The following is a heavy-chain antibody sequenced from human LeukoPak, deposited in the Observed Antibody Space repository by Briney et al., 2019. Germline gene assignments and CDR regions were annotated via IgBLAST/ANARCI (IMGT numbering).Heavy chain of an antibody. D-gene: IGHD5-24*01. CDR3: ARDSRQRGYNVFVY. V-gene: IGHV1-2*02. CDR2: INPNSGDT. CDR1: GYTFTGYY. Sequence: ASVKVSFTSSGYTFTGYYMYWVRQAPGQGLEWMGWINPNSGDTNYAQRFQGRVTLTTDTSINTGYMELSSPRSDDTAVYYCARDSRQRGYNVFVYWGQGTLVTVSS. J-gene: IGHJ4*02.